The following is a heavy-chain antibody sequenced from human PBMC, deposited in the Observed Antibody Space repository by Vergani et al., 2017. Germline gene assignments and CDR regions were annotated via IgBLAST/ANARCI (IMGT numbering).Heavy chain of an antibody. Sequence: EVQLLESGGGLVQPGGSLRLSCAASGFTFSSYAMSWVRQAPGKGLEWVSAISGSGGSTYSADSVNGRFTISRDNSKNPLYLQMNSLIAADTAVYYCARGLAHSGSYWSPFDYWGQGTLVTVSS. V-gene: IGHV3-23*01. CDR1: GFTFSSYA. CDR2: ISGSGGST. D-gene: IGHD1-26*01. CDR3: ARGLAHSGSYWSPFDY. J-gene: IGHJ4*02.